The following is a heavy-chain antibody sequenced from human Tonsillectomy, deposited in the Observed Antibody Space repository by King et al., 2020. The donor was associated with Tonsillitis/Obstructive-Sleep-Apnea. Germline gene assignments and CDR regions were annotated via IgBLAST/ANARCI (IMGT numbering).Heavy chain of an antibody. V-gene: IGHV1-46*01. Sequence: VQLVQSGAEVKPPGASVKVPCKASGYIFTSYSIHWVRQAPGQGLEWMGIINPSGGNTGYAQKFQGRVTMARDTSTSTVYMELSSLRSEDTAVYYCASGIAVRNAFDIWGQGTMVTVSS. D-gene: IGHD6-19*01. J-gene: IGHJ3*02. CDR1: GYIFTSYS. CDR2: INPSGGNT. CDR3: ASGIAVRNAFDI.